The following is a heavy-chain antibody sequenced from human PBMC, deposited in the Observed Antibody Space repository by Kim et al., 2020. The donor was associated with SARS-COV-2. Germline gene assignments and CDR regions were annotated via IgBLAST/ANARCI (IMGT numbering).Heavy chain of an antibody. D-gene: IGHD3-16*01. V-gene: IGHV3-9*01. CDR3: AKSEGVGLTLYYFDY. Sequence: DSGKGRLTISRGNAKNSLYLQMNSLRTEDTALYYCAKSEGVGLTLYYFDYWGRGTLVAVSS. J-gene: IGHJ4*02.